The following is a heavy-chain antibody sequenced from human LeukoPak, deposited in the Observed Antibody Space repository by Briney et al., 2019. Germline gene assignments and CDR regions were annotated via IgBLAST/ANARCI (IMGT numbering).Heavy chain of an antibody. J-gene: IGHJ4*02. CDR1: GFTFDDYA. D-gene: IGHD5-12*01. CDR3: ARYGDGYDTRIDY. CDR2: ISWNSGSI. V-gene: IGHV3-9*01. Sequence: PGGSLRLSCAASGFTFDDYAMHWVRQAPGKGLEWVSGISWNSGSIGYADSVKGRFTISRDNAKNSLYLQMNSLRAEDTAVYYCARYGDGYDTRIDYWGQGTLVTVSS.